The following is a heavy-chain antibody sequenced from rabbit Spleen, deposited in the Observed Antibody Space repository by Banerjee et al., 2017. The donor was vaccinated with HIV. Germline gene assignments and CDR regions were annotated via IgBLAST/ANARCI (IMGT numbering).Heavy chain of an antibody. CDR3: ARRGDWANNGMDL. J-gene: IGHJ6*01. Sequence: LVEYGGDLVQPGASLTLTCTASGFDFSNYNFMCWVRQAPGKGLEWIACIDSGSRDFTYYASWAKGRFTVSRTSSTTVTLQVTNLTVADTATYFCARRGDWANNGMDLWGPGTLVTVS. V-gene: IGHV1S40*01. D-gene: IGHD4-1*01. CDR1: GFDFSNYNF. CDR2: IDSGSRDFT.